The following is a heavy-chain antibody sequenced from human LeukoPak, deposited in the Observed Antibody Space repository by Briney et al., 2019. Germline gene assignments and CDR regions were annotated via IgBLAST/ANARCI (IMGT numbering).Heavy chain of an antibody. CDR3: AKGRYCSGGSCYPHSDY. CDR1: GFTFGSYA. CDR2: ISGSGGST. V-gene: IGHV3-23*01. D-gene: IGHD2-15*01. Sequence: GGSLRLSCAASGFTFGSYAMSWVRQAPGKGLEWVSAISGSGGSTYYADSVKGRFTISRDNSKNTLYLRMNSLRAEDTAVYYCAKGRYCSGGSCYPHSDYWGQGTLVTVSS. J-gene: IGHJ4*02.